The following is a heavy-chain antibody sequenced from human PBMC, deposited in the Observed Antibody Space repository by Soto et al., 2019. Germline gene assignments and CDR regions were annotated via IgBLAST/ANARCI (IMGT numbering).Heavy chain of an antibody. J-gene: IGHJ4*02. CDR2: ISDSGRT. Sequence: SETLSLTCSVSGGSIRRSDSYWTWVRQGPGRGLEWIAYISDSGRTDYNPSLKSRATISIDTSKNVFFLKLSSVTAADTAVYFCAVGYCSSTSCPDSIDYWGQGTLVTVSS. CDR1: GGSIRRSDSY. D-gene: IGHD2-2*01. V-gene: IGHV4-31*03. CDR3: AVGYCSSTSCPDSIDY.